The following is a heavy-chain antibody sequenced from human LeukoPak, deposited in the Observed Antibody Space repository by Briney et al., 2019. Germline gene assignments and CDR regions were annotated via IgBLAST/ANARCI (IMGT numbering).Heavy chain of an antibody. V-gene: IGHV3-48*01. CDR1: GFTFSSYS. CDR3: ARDYIAVAGVD. CDR2: ISSSSSTI. D-gene: IGHD6-19*01. J-gene: IGHJ4*02. Sequence: GGSLRLSCAASGFTFSSYSMNWVRQAPGKGLEWVSYISSSSSTIYYADSVKGRFTISRDNAKNSLYLQMNSLRAEDTAVYYCARDYIAVAGVDWGQGTLVTVSS.